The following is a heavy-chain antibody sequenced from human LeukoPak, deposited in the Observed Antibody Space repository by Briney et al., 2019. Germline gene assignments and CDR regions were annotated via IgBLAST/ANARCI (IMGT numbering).Heavy chain of an antibody. CDR2: IKQDGSEK. D-gene: IGHD2-21*02. J-gene: IGHJ3*02. CDR3: ARPRRVAYCGGDCYPLGAFDI. CDR1: GFTFSSYW. V-gene: IGHV3-7*01. Sequence: GGSLRLSCAASGFTFSSYWMSWVRQAPGKGLEWVANIKQDGSEKYYVDSVKGRFTISRDNAKNSLYLQMNSLRAEDTAVYYCARPRRVAYCGGDCYPLGAFDIWGQGTMVTVSS.